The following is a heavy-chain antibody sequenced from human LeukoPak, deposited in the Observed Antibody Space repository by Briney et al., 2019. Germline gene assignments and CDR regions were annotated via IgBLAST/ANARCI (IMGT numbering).Heavy chain of an antibody. Sequence: ASVKVSCTASGYTFTSYGISWVRQAPGQGLEWMGWISAYNGNTNYAQKLQGRVTMTTDTSTSTAYMELRSLRSDDTAVYYCAREGYDSSGYYYSGYWGQGTLVTVSS. CDR2: ISAYNGNT. CDR3: AREGYDSSGYYYSGY. J-gene: IGHJ4*02. V-gene: IGHV1-18*01. D-gene: IGHD3-22*01. CDR1: GYTFTSYG.